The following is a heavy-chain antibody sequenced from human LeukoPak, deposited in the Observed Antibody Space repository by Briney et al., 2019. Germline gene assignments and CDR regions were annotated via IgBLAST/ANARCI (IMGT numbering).Heavy chain of an antibody. CDR3: ARDHSSSWYGDWFDP. CDR1: GGSILTSAYF. Sequence: PSETLSLTCTVSGGSILTSAYFWSWVRQKPGKGLDWLGYITHSATTYYNPSLKSRVTISADTSKNQFSLKLSSVTAADTAVYYCARDHSSSWYGDWFDPWGQGTLVTVSS. V-gene: IGHV4-31*03. D-gene: IGHD6-13*01. J-gene: IGHJ5*02. CDR2: ITHSATT.